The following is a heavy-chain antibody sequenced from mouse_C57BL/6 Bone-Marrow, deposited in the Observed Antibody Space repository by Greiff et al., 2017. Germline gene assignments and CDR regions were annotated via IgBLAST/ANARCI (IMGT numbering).Heavy chain of an antibody. CDR2: INYDGSST. V-gene: IGHV5-16*01. J-gene: IGHJ3*01. CDR1: GFTFSDYY. CDR3: ARGLGRGGFAY. D-gene: IGHD4-1*01. Sequence: QVESEGGLVQPGSSMKLSCTASGFTFSDYYMAWVRQVPEKGLEWVANINYDGSSTYYLDSLKSRFIISRDNAKNILYLQMSSLKSEDSATYYCARGLGRGGFAYWGQGTLVTVSA.